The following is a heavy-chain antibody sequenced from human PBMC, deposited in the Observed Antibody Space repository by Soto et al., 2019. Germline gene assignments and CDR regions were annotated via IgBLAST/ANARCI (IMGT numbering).Heavy chain of an antibody. D-gene: IGHD2-2*01. CDR2: INHSGST. CDR1: GGSFSGYY. V-gene: IGHV4-34*01. CDR3: ASCSSTSCYYYYGMDV. J-gene: IGHJ6*02. Sequence: QVQLQQWGAGLLKPSETLSLTCAVYGGSFSGYYWSWIRQPPGKGLEWIGEINHSGSTNYNPSLKSRVTISVDTSKNRFSLKLSSVTAADTAVYYCASCSSTSCYYYYGMDVWGQGTTVTVSS.